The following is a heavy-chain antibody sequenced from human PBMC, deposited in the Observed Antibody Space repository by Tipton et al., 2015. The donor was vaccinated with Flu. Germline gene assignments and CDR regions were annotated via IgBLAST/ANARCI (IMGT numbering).Heavy chain of an antibody. V-gene: IGHV4-59*01. CDR2: INYNGGT. J-gene: IGHJ4*02. CDR1: GGSISTYY. CDR3: ARAPYSDYDTSGSSFDY. Sequence: TLSLTCTVSGGSISTYYWSWIRQPPGKGLEWIGFINYNGGTDYNPSLKSRVTISADTSKNQFSLRLSSVTAADTAVYYCARAPYSDYDTSGSSFDYWGQGTLVTVS. D-gene: IGHD3-22*01.